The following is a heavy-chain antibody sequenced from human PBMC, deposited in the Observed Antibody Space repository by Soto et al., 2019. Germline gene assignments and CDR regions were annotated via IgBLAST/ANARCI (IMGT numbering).Heavy chain of an antibody. V-gene: IGHV1-46*01. CDR2: INPTGGST. D-gene: IGHD2-8*02. CDR3: ARHLAAGDV. J-gene: IGHJ4*02. Sequence: QVHLVQSGAEVKKPGASVKVSCKESGYTFINYYIHWVRQAPGHGLEWMAIINPTGGSTNYAQKFQRIFTLTMATSTTKVYIELSNMTSEDTAIYYCARHLAAGDVWGQGNLVTVSS. CDR1: GYTFINYY.